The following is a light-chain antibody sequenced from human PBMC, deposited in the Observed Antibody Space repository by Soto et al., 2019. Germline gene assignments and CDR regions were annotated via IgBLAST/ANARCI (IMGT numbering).Light chain of an antibody. V-gene: IGKV3D-15*01. CDR1: QSVGSY. J-gene: IGKJ1*01. CDR3: QQYNNWPQT. CDR2: DAS. Sequence: EIVMTQSPGTLSVSPGERVTLSCRASQSVGSYLAWYQQKPGQAPRLLIYDASNRATGIPARFSGSGSGTDFTLTISGLQSEDFAVYYCQQYNNWPQTFGQGTKVDIK.